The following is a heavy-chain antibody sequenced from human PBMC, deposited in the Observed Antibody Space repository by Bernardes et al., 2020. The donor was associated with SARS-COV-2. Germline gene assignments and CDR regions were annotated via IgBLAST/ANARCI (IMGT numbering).Heavy chain of an antibody. J-gene: IGHJ4*02. CDR2: ISYDGTKE. CDR3: AKDWAASLSSGWYVPVDF. Sequence: GGSLSPSCAASGFTFSRYGMHWVRPAPGKGLEWVALISYDGTKEYYADSVKGRFTISRDDSKNTLYLQMNSLRAEDTAVYYCAKDWAASLSSGWYVPVDFWGQGTLVTVSS. V-gene: IGHV3-30*18. D-gene: IGHD6-19*01. CDR1: GFTFSRYG.